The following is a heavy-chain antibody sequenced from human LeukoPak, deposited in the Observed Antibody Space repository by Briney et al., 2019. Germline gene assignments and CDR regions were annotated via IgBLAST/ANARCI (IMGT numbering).Heavy chain of an antibody. J-gene: IGHJ4*02. CDR1: GFTFSTYG. D-gene: IGHD2-15*01. Sequence: GGSLRLSCAASGFTFSTYGMTWVRQAPGKGLEWVSAISGSAAATFYGDSVKGRFTISRDNSKNTPYLQMNSLRAEDTAVYYCAKEICGSCWGNYFDYWGQGTLVTVSS. CDR3: AKEICGSCWGNYFDY. CDR2: ISGSAAAT. V-gene: IGHV3-23*01.